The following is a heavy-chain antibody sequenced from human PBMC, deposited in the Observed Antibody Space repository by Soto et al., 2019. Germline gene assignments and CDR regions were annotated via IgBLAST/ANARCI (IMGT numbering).Heavy chain of an antibody. CDR2: IYYSGST. CDR1: GGSISSGGYY. CDR3: ARGAYYFDSSGYFD. J-gene: IGHJ4*02. D-gene: IGHD3-22*01. V-gene: IGHV4-31*03. Sequence: SETLSLTCTVPGGSISSGGYYWIWIRQHPGKGLEWIGYIYYSGSTSYNPSLKSRVTISLATSKNQFSLKLSSVTAADTAVYYCARGAYYFDSSGYFDWGQGIRVTVSS.